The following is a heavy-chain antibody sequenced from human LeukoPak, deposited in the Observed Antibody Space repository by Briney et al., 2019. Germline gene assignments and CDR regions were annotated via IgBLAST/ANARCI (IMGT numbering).Heavy chain of an antibody. D-gene: IGHD3-22*01. CDR2: IYPGDSET. J-gene: IGHJ4*02. CDR3: ARLVYYDGSTYPQPFDY. Sequence: GESLKISCKGSGYSVISYWIAWVRQMPGKGLEYLGIIYPGDSETRYSPSFQGQVTISADKSINTAYLQWSSLRASDSAMYYCARLVYYDGSTYPQPFDYWGQGTLVTVSS. V-gene: IGHV5-51*01. CDR1: GYSVISYW.